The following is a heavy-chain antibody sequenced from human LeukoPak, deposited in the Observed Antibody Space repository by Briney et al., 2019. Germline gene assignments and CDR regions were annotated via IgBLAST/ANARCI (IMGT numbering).Heavy chain of an antibody. V-gene: IGHV1-69*13. CDR2: IIPIFGTA. J-gene: IGHJ3*02. CDR1: GGTFSNYG. D-gene: IGHD5-18*01. CDR3: ASGIQLWLATPPYDAFDI. Sequence: ASVKVSCKASGGTFSNYGISWVRQAPGQGLEWMGGIIPIFGTATYAQKFQDRVTITADESTSTAYMELSSLRSEDTAVYYCASGIQLWLATPPYDAFDIWGQGTMVTVSS.